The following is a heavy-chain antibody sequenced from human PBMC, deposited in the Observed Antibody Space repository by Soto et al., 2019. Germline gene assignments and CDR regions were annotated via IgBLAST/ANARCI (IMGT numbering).Heavy chain of an antibody. CDR3: ARGHYSSGWPIDH. Sequence: QVQLQESGPGLVKPSETLTLTCTVSGDSFSDYYWNWIRQVPGKGLEWIGFVFHSATTSYNPSLKTRVAISDDTSKKQFSLRLTSVTAADTAIYYCARGHYSSGWPIDHWGQRILVTVSS. CDR2: VFHSATT. J-gene: IGHJ4*02. V-gene: IGHV4-59*01. D-gene: IGHD6-19*01. CDR1: GDSFSDYY.